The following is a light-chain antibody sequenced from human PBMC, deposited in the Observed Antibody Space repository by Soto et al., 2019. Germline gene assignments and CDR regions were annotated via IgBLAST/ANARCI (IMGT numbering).Light chain of an antibody. J-gene: IGKJ4*01. CDR1: QTISTW. CDR2: DAS. V-gene: IGKV1-5*01. Sequence: DIQMTQSPSTLSASVGDRVTITCRASQTISTWLAWYQQKPGKVPKLLIYDASTLENGVPSRFSGSGSGTEFTLTISTLQPDDFATYYCQQYDGHFGGGTRVEIK. CDR3: QQYDGH.